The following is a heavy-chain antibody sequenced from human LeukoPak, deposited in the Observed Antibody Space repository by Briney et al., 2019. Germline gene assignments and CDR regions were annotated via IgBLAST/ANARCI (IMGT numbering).Heavy chain of an antibody. J-gene: IGHJ4*02. CDR2: INQDGGTR. CDR3: ARDMKGNLDY. V-gene: IGHV3-7*01. Sequence: GGSLRLSCAASGFSFSNTWMAWVRQAPGTGLGWVANINQDGGTRQYADSVRGRFTISRDNAKISLYLEMNSLRAEDTGLYHCARDMKGNLDYWGQGTLVTVSS. D-gene: IGHD3-16*01. CDR1: GFSFSNTW.